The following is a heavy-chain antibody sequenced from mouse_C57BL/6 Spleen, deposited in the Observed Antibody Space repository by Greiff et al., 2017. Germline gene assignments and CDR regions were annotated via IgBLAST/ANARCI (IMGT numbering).Heavy chain of an antibody. CDR1: GFTFSDYY. V-gene: IGHV5-16*01. D-gene: IGHD2-14*01. CDR3: AGGGGTYGYLDG. Sequence: EVMLVESEGGLVRPGSSMKLSCTASGFTFSDYYMAWVRQVPEKGLEWVANINYDGSSTYYLDSLKSRFIISRDTAQNILYLQMSSLKSEDTATXYCAGGGGTYGYLDGWGTGTTVTVSS. J-gene: IGHJ1*03. CDR2: INYDGSST.